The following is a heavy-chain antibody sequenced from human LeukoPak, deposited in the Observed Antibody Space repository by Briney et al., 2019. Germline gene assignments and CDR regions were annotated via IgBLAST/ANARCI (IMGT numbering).Heavy chain of an antibody. CDR1: GGSISSYY. J-gene: IGHJ4*02. V-gene: IGHV4-59*01. Sequence: PSETLSLTCTVSGGSISSYYWSWIRQPPGKGLEWIGYIYYSGGTNYNPSLKSRVTISVDTSKNQFSLKLSSVTAADTAVYYCARGLVVPAALGYWGQGTLVTVSS. CDR2: IYYSGGT. CDR3: ARGLVVPAALGY. D-gene: IGHD2-2*01.